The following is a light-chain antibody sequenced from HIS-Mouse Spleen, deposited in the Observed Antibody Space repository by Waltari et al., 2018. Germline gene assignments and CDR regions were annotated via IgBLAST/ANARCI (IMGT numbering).Light chain of an antibody. J-gene: IGLJ2*01. V-gene: IGLV3-27*01. CDR1: VLAKKY. CDR2: KDS. Sequence: SYELTQPSSVSVSPGQTARITCSGDVLAKKYARWFQQKPGQAPVLVIYKDSGRPSGIPERFYGSSSGTTVTLTISGAQVEDEADYYCYSTDSSGNHRVFGGGTKLTVL. CDR3: YSTDSSGNHRV.